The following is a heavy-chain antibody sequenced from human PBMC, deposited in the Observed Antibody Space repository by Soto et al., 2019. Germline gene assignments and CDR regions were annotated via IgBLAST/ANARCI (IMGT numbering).Heavy chain of an antibody. CDR3: ARGDCSGGSCYFTY. J-gene: IGHJ4*02. Sequence: ETLSLTCAVYGGSFSGYYWSWIRQPPGKGLEWIGEINHSGSTNYNPSLKSRVTISVDTSKNQFSLKLSSVTAADTAVYYCARGDCSGGSCYFTYWGQGTLVTVS. D-gene: IGHD2-15*01. CDR2: INHSGST. CDR1: GGSFSGYY. V-gene: IGHV4-34*01.